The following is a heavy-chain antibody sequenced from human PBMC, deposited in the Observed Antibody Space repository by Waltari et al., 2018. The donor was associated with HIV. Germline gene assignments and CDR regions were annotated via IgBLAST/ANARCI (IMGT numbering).Heavy chain of an antibody. CDR1: GYTFTSYV. J-gene: IGHJ4*02. CDR3: ARDRGPYGDYGLDY. D-gene: IGHD4-17*01. V-gene: IGHV1-18*01. Sequence: QVQLVQSGAEVKKPGASVKVSCKASGYTFTSYVISWVRQAPGQGLEWMGWISAYNGNTNYAQKLQDRVTMTTDTSTSTAYMELRSLGSDDTAVYYCARDRGPYGDYGLDYWGQGTLVTVSS. CDR2: ISAYNGNT.